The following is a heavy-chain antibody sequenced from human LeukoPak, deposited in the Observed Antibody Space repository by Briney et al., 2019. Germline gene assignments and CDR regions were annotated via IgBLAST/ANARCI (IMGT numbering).Heavy chain of an antibody. CDR1: GGSISSYY. J-gene: IGHJ4*02. CDR2: IYYSGST. CDR3: ASWGSGSYYNRRFDY. V-gene: IGHV4-59*01. D-gene: IGHD3-10*01. Sequence: SETLSLTCTVSGGSISSYYWSWIRQSPGKGLEWIGYIYYSGSTNYNPSLKSRVTISVDTSKKQFSLKLRSVTAADTAVYYCASWGSGSYYNRRFDYWGQGTLVTVSS.